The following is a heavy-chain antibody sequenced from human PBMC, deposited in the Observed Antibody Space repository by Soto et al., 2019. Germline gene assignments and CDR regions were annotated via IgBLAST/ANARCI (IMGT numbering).Heavy chain of an antibody. J-gene: IGHJ4*02. Sequence: PSETLSLTCTVSGGSVTNSSYYWGWIHQSPGKGLEWIGSVYYRGRSYSKSSVKSRVTISVDTSKNRFSLSLNSVTASDTAVYFCVSQRTTVPTQAYFDYWGPGALVTVSS. V-gene: IGHV4-39*01. CDR2: VYYRGRS. CDR1: GGSVTNSSYY. CDR3: VSQRTTVPTQAYFDY. D-gene: IGHD4-17*01.